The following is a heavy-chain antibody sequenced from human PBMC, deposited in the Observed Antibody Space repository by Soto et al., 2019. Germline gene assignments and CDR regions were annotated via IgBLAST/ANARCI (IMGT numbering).Heavy chain of an antibody. CDR1: GFTFSSFG. D-gene: IGHD2-15*01. J-gene: IGHJ6*02. CDR3: AKALGYCSGGSCHPPGYYYGMDV. CDR2: ISYDGNNK. V-gene: IGHV3-30*18. Sequence: QVQLVESGGGVVQPGRSLRLSCAASGFTFSSFGMHWVRQAPGKGLEWVAVISYDGNNKYYADSVKGRFTISRDNSKNTLYLHMNSLGAEDTAVYYCAKALGYCSGGSCHPPGYYYGMDVWGQGTTVTVSS.